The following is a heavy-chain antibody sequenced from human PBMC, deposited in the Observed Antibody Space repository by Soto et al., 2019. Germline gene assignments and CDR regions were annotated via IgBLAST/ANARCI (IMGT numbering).Heavy chain of an antibody. D-gene: IGHD2-15*01. CDR2: ISGSGDST. V-gene: IGHV3-23*01. CDR3: ARDRLASVVIEGTFY. J-gene: IGHJ4*02. Sequence: EVQLLESGGGLVQPGGSLRLSCAASGFTFSSYAMSWVRQAPGRGLEWVSSISGSGDSTYYADSVKGRFTISRDNCKNMLYLGLNSLRAEDTALYYCARDRLASVVIEGTFYWGQGTLVTVSS. CDR1: GFTFSSYA.